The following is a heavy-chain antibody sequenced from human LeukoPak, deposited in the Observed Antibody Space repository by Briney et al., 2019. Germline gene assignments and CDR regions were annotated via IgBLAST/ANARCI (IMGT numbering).Heavy chain of an antibody. CDR2: MSSSGST. V-gene: IGHV4-4*09. CDR3: ARLGPYGDDTYYMDV. CDR1: GGSISRYY. J-gene: IGHJ6*03. D-gene: IGHD4-17*01. Sequence: SETLSLTCTVSGGSISRYYWSWIRQPPGKGLECIGYMSSSGSTNYNPSLKSRVTISVDTSKNQFSLKLSSVTAADTAVYYCARLGPYGDDTYYMDVWGKGTTVTVSS.